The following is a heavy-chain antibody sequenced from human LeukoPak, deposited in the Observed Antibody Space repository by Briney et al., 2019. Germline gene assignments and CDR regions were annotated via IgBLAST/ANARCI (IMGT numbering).Heavy chain of an antibody. Sequence: SETLSLTCTVSGVSISSYYWSWIRQPPGKGLEWIGYIYYSGSTNYNPSLKSRVTISVDTSKNQFSLKLSSVTAADTAVYYCARDEPPPDYWGQGTLVTVSS. V-gene: IGHV4-59*12. J-gene: IGHJ4*02. CDR1: GVSISSYY. D-gene: IGHD1-14*01. CDR2: IYYSGST. CDR3: ARDEPPPDY.